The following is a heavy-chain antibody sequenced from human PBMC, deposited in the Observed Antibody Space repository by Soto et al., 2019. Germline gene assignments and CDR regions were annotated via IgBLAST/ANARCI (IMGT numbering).Heavy chain of an antibody. Sequence: HPGGSLRLSCAASGFSFGDSAMTWVRQPPGKGLEWLAAVNPDGSDTFYADSVKGRLTISRDNSQNTVNLQMNSLRVEDTAVYYCAKQLGYCSTGSCYFDFWGQGTQVTVSS. CDR3: AKQLGYCSTGSCYFDF. J-gene: IGHJ4*02. D-gene: IGHD2-2*01. CDR1: GFSFGDSA. V-gene: IGHV3-23*01. CDR2: VNPDGSDT.